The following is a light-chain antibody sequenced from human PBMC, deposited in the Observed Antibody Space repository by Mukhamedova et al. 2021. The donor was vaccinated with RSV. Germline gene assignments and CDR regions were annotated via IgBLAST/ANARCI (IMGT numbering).Light chain of an antibody. CDR3: QQYNNWPWT. J-gene: IGKJ1*01. Sequence: WYQRRVHGKAPKLLIYKASTLESGVPSRFSGSGSGTEFTLTISSLQPDDIATYYCQQYNNWPWTFGQGTKVEIK. V-gene: IGKV1-5*03. CDR2: KAS.